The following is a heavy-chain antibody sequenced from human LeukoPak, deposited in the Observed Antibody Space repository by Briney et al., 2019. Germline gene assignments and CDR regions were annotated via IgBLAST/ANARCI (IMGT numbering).Heavy chain of an antibody. CDR2: ITASGAST. J-gene: IGHJ6*04. Sequence: GGSLRLSCAGSGFTFMKYSMTWVRQAPGKGLEWVSAITASGASTDYADSVKGRFTISRDNSKNTLYLQLNSLRAEDTAVYYCARVSTGPYDVWGKGTTVTISS. V-gene: IGHV3-23*01. CDR1: GFTFMKYS. CDR3: ARVSTGPYDV. D-gene: IGHD1-14*01.